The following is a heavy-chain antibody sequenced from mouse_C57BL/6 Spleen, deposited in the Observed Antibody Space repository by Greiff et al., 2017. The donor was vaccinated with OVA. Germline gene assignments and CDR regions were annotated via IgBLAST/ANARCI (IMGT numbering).Heavy chain of an antibody. V-gene: IGHV1-61*01. CDR2: IYPSDSET. J-gene: IGHJ3*01. CDR1: GYTFTSYW. CDR3: ARADYGSSPTWFAD. Sequence: QVQLQQPGAELVRPGSSVKLSCKASGYTFTSYWMDWVKQRPGQGLEWIGNIYPSDSETHYNQKFKDKATLTVDKSSSTAYMQLSSLTSEDSAVYYCARADYGSSPTWFADWGQGTLVTVSA. D-gene: IGHD1-1*01.